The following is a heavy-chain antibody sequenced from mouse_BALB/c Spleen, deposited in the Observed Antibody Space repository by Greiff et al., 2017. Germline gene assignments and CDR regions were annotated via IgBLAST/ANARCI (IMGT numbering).Heavy chain of an antibody. V-gene: IGHV1-37*01. Sequence: VQLQQSGPELVKPGASVKISCKASGYSFTGYFMNWVKQSPGKSLEWIGRINPYNGDTFYNQKFKGKATLTVDKSSSTAHMELLSLTSEDSAVYYCGRYLDYFDYWGQGTTLTVSS. CDR1: GYSFTGYF. CDR2: INPYNGDT. CDR3: GRYLDYFDY. J-gene: IGHJ2*01.